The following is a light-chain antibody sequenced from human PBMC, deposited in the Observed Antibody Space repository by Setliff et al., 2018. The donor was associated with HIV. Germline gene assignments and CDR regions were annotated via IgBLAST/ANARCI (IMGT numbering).Light chain of an antibody. J-gene: IGLJ2*01. V-gene: IGLV2-11*01. Sequence: QSVLTQPRSVSGSPGQSVTISCPGTSSDVGGYNYVSWYQQHPGKAPKFMIYDVSKRPSGVPDRFSGSKSGNTASLTISGLQAEDEADYYCCSYAGSYTWIFGGGTKVTVL. CDR2: DVS. CDR1: SSDVGGYNY. CDR3: CSYAGSYTWI.